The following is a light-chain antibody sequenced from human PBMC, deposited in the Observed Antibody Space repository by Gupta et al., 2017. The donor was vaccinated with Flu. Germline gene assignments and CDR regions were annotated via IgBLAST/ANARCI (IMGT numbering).Light chain of an antibody. CDR3: GTWDSSRSSYV. CDR2: ENS. CDR1: DSNIGNKD. Sequence: KVTISCSGSDSNIGNKDVLWYQQLPGTAPNLLIYENSKQPSGIPDRFFASKYGTSATLVTTGLQNGEEADYYCGTWDSSRSSYVFGTGTKVTVL. J-gene: IGLJ1*01. V-gene: IGLV1-51*02.